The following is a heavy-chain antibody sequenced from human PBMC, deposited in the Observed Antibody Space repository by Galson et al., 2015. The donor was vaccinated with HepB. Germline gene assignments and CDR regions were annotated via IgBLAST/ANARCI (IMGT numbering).Heavy chain of an antibody. Sequence: SLRLSCAASGFTFATYAMSWVRPAPGKGLEWVSGISGSDGSTYYADSVKGRFTISRDNSKNTLYLQMNSLRAEDTAVYYCAKAGGEARLSNYFDSWGQGTPVTVDS. J-gene: IGHJ4*02. CDR2: ISGSDGST. CDR1: GFTFATYA. D-gene: IGHD1-26*01. CDR3: AKAGGEARLSNYFDS. V-gene: IGHV3-23*01.